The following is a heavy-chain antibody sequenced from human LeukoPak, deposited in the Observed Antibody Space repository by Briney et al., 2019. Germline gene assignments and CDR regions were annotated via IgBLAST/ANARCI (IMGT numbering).Heavy chain of an antibody. CDR3: ARENEYSSSSDAFDI. CDR2: ISSSGSTI. Sequence: GGSLRLSCAASGFTFSDYYMSWIRQAPGKGLEWVSYISSSGSTIYYADSVKGRLTISRDNAKNSLYLQMNSLRAEDTAVYYCARENEYSSSSDAFDIWGQGTMVTVSS. V-gene: IGHV3-11*01. D-gene: IGHD6-6*01. J-gene: IGHJ3*02. CDR1: GFTFSDYY.